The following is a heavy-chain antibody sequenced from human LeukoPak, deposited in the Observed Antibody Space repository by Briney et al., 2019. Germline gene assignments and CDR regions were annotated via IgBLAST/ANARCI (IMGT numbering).Heavy chain of an antibody. Sequence: GGSLRLSCAASGFTFSSYSINWVRQAPGKALEWVSSISSSSTYIYYADSVKGRFTISRDNAKNPLYLQMNSLRAEDTAIYYCAKAAARRDDYFYMDVWGRGTTVTVSS. CDR2: ISSSSTYI. D-gene: IGHD6-6*01. CDR3: AKAAARRDDYFYMDV. J-gene: IGHJ6*03. CDR1: GFTFSSYS. V-gene: IGHV3-21*06.